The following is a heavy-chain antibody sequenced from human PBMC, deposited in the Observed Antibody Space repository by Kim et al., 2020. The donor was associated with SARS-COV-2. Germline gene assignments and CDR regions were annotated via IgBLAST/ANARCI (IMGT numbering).Heavy chain of an antibody. CDR2: VNHSGFT. J-gene: IGHJ4*02. V-gene: IGHV4-34*01. D-gene: IGHD3-16*01. CDR1: GGSLGGNY. Sequence: SETLSLTCGVFGGSLGGNYWSWIRQTPGKGLEWIGEVNHSGFTNYNPALKRRVTVSVDPSKNQFSLKLASVTATDTAVYYCARRNSDGYVYFDFWGQGTRVTVSS. CDR3: ARRNSDGYVYFDF.